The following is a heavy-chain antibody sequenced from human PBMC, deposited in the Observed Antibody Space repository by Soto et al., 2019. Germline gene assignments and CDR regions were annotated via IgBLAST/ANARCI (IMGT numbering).Heavy chain of an antibody. Sequence: ASVKVSCKASRRTFSDHYIHWVRQAPGKGLEWMGGFDPEDGETIYAQKFQGRVTMTEDTSTDTAYMELSSLRSEDTAVYYCASSLDSASSAFDIWGQGTMVTVSS. D-gene: IGHD1-26*01. V-gene: IGHV1-24*01. J-gene: IGHJ3*02. CDR1: RRTFSDHY. CDR3: ASSLDSASSAFDI. CDR2: FDPEDGET.